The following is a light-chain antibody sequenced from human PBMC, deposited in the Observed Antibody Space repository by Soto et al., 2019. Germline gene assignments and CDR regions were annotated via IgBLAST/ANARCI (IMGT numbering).Light chain of an antibody. CDR1: QSITTY. V-gene: IGKV1-5*01. J-gene: IGKJ1*01. CDR2: DAS. Sequence: DIQMTQSPSALSAFVGDTVTVTCRASQSITTYLAWYQHRPGRAPKLLMYDASTLDSGVPSRFSGSGSGTEFTLAISSLQPEDFATYYCQQYFTYSWTFGQGTKVDIK. CDR3: QQYFTYSWT.